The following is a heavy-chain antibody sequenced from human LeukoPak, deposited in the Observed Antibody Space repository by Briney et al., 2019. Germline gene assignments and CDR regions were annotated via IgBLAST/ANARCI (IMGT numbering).Heavy chain of an antibody. Sequence: PGGSLRLSCAASGFTFSSHWMSWVRQAPGKGLEWVSYIGSITDGITRYAESVKGRFTISRDNAKNSLYLQMNSLRAEDTAVYYCAIPPLSGTGSSRPLAGVDAWGQGTTVTVSS. J-gene: IGHJ6*02. D-gene: IGHD3-10*01. CDR1: GFTFSSHW. CDR3: AIPPLSGTGSSRPLAGVDA. V-gene: IGHV3-48*04. CDR2: IGSITDGIT.